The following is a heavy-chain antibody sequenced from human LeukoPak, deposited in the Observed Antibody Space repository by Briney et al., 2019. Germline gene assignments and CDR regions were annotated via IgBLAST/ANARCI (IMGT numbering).Heavy chain of an antibody. V-gene: IGHV1-69*13. J-gene: IGHJ4*02. CDR3: AREKGGSGSSGGFDY. CDR2: IIPIFGTA. D-gene: IGHD3-10*01. Sequence: EASVKVSCKASGGTSSSYAISWVRQAPGQGLEWMGGIIPIFGTANYAQKFQGRVTITADESTSTAYMELSSLRSEDTAVYYCAREKGGSGSSGGFDYWGQGTLVTVSS. CDR1: GGTSSSYA.